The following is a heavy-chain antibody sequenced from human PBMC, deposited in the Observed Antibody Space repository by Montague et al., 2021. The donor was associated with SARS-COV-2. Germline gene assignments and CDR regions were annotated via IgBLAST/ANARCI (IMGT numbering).Heavy chain of an antibody. CDR2: ISGSGGST. V-gene: IGHV3-23*01. Sequence: SLRLSCAASGFTFSSYAMSWVRQAPGKGLEWFSAISGSGGSTYYADSVKGRSTISRDNSKNTLHLQMNSLRAEDTAVYYCAKDIAVLGELSYYYGMDVWGQGTTVTVSS. CDR1: GFTFSSYA. D-gene: IGHD3-10*01. J-gene: IGHJ6*02. CDR3: AKDIAVLGELSYYYGMDV.